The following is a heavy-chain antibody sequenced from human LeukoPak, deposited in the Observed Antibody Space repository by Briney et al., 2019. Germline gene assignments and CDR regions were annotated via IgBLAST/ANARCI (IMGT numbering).Heavy chain of an antibody. V-gene: IGHV1-69*05. D-gene: IGHD2-15*01. CDR3: ARDNSGGSTWWFDP. CDR1: GGTFSSYA. Sequence: SVKVSCKASGGTFSSYAISWVRQAPGQGLEWMGGIIPIFGTANYAQKFQGRVTMTRDTSTSTVYTELSSLRSEDTAVYYCARDNSGGSTWWFDPWGQGTLVTVSS. J-gene: IGHJ5*02. CDR2: IIPIFGTA.